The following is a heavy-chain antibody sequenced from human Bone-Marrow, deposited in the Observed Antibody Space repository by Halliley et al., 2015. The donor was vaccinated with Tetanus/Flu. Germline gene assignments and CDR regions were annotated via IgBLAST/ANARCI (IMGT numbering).Heavy chain of an antibody. CDR1: GASIHNYY. CDR2: IYYSGST. D-gene: IGHD1-7*01. J-gene: IGHJ4*02. Sequence: TQSLTCSVSGASIHNYYWSWIRQSPGKGLEWIGYIYYSGSTTYNPSLKSRVTISVDASKNQFSLNLTSVTAADTAVYYCARNLQTGETDSWGQGSLVTVSS. CDR3: ARNLQTGETDS. V-gene: IGHV4-59*01.